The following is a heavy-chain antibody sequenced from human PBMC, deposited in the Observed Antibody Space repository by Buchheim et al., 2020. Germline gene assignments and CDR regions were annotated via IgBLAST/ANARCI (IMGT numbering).Heavy chain of an antibody. CDR2: IYHRWST. D-gene: IGHD6-19*01. Sequence: QVHLQESGPGLVKPSGTLSLTCAVSGASISSNNWWCWVRQPPGKGLEWMGEIYHRWSTNYNPSLKSRVIISVDKSKNHFSLKLSSVTAADTAVYYCARGASSGSVEYWGQGTL. CDR3: ARGASSGSVEY. J-gene: IGHJ4*02. CDR1: GASISSNNW. V-gene: IGHV4-4*02.